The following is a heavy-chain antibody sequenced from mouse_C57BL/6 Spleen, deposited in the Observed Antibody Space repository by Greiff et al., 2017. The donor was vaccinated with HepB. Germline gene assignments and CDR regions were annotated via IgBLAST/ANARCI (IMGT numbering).Heavy chain of an antibody. CDR3: ARIYYGDLYAMDY. Sequence: VQLQQSGAELVKPGASVKISCKASGYAFSSYWMNWVKQRPGKGLEWIGQIYPGDGDTNYNGKFKGKTTLTADKSSSTAYMQLSSLTSEDSAVYFCARIYYGDLYAMDYWGQGTSVTVSS. CDR1: GYAFSSYW. V-gene: IGHV1-80*01. CDR2: IYPGDGDT. D-gene: IGHD2-13*01. J-gene: IGHJ4*01.